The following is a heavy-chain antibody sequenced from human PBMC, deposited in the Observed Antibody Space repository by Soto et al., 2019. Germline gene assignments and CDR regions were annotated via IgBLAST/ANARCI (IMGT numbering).Heavy chain of an antibody. V-gene: IGHV3-66*01. D-gene: IGHD6-13*01. CDR2: IYSAGGA. CDR1: GFTVSSDH. CDR3: ARVHSSSYYYFDY. Sequence: GGSLRLSCAASGFTVSSDHMSWVRQAPGKGLEWTSVIYSAGGANFADSVKGRFTISRDNSKNTLYLQMSSLRAEDTAVYYCARVHSSSYYYFDYWGQGTLVTVS. J-gene: IGHJ4*02.